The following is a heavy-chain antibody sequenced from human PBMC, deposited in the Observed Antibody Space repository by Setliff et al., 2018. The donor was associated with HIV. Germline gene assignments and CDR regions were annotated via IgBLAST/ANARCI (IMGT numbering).Heavy chain of an antibody. CDR3: TRVLENSGSDY. J-gene: IGHJ4*02. CDR2: IGTGGDT. Sequence: TGGSLRLSCATSGFAFSDYDFHWVRQVTGEGLEWVSAIGTGGDTYYADSVKGRFTISRENAKNSLYLQMNNVRAGDTAVYYCTRVLENSGSDYWGQGTLVTVSS. CDR1: GFAFSDYD. V-gene: IGHV3-13*01. D-gene: IGHD6-19*01.